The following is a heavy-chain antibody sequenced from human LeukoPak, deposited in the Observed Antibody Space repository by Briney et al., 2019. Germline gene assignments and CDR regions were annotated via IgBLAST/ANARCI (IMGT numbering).Heavy chain of an antibody. J-gene: IGHJ6*03. D-gene: IGHD5-18*01. V-gene: IGHV1-2*02. CDR3: ARDFGGEYSYGTNYYMDV. CDR2: INPNSGGT. CDR1: GYTFTGYY. Sequence: ASVKVSCKASGYTFTGYYMHWVRQAPGQGLEWMGWINPNSGGTNYAQKFQGRVTMTRDTSISTAYMELSRLRSDDTAVYYCARDFGGEYSYGTNYYMDVWGKGTTVTVSS.